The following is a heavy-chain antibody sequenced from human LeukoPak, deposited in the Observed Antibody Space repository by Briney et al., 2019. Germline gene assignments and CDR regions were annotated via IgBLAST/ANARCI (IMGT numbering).Heavy chain of an antibody. J-gene: IGHJ4*02. D-gene: IGHD1-26*01. V-gene: IGHV1-2*02. CDR2: INPNSGGT. CDR1: GYTFTGYY. CDR3: AREELAAGRPFDY. Sequence: ASVQVSCKASGYTFTGYYMHWVRQAPGQGLEWMGWINPNSGGTNYAQKFQGRVTMTRDTSISTAYMELSRLRSDDTAVYYCAREELAAGRPFDYWGQGTLVTVSA.